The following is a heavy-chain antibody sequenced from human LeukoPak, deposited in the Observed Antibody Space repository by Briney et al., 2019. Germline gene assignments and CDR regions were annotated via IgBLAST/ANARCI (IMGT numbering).Heavy chain of an antibody. CDR3: VRGYPLGVATFDS. V-gene: IGHV3-48*02. Sequence: PGGSLRLSCAASGFTFSSYSMNWVRQAPGKGLEWVSYISHNSRTMHYADSVKGRLTNSRDDAKNSLFLQMNSLRDEDTAVYYCVRGYPLGVATFDSWGQGTLVIVSS. J-gene: IGHJ4*02. D-gene: IGHD3-10*01. CDR1: GFTFSSYS. CDR2: ISHNSRTM.